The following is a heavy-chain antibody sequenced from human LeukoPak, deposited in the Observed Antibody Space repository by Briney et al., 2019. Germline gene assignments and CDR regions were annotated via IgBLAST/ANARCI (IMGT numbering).Heavy chain of an antibody. CDR2: IFYSGST. V-gene: IGHV4-59*08. CDR1: GGSITNYY. CDR3: ARHVDRIAAPFDY. D-gene: IGHD6-6*01. J-gene: IGHJ4*02. Sequence: SETLSLTCTVSGGSITNYYWSWIRQPPGKGLEWMGYIFYSGSTKYNPSLQSRVNLSVDTSKNQLSLKLSSVTAADTAVYYCARHVDRIAAPFDYWGQGTLVTVSS.